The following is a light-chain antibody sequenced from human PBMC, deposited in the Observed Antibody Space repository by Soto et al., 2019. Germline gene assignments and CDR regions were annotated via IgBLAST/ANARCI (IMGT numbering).Light chain of an antibody. CDR2: GAS. CDR1: QSVYSSY. Sequence: EIVLTQSPGTLSLSPGERATLSCRASQSVYSSYIAWYQQKPGQAPRLLIYGASSRVTGIPDRFSGSGSGTDFTLTIGRLEPEDFAVYYCQQYGSSPGTFGQGTKVEIK. CDR3: QQYGSSPGT. J-gene: IGKJ1*01. V-gene: IGKV3-20*01.